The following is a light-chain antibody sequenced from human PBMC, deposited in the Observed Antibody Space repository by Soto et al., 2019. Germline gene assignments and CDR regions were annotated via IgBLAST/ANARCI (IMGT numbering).Light chain of an antibody. Sequence: DVVLTQTPLSLSVTPGQPASISCKSSQSLLHNGGETFLFWYLQKPGQSPQLLIYEVSNRFSGVPDGFSGGGSGTDFTLEISRVEAEDVGIYYCMQSTQLPPTFGQGTRLGIK. CDR3: MQSTQLPPT. CDR2: EVS. CDR1: QSLLHNGGETF. J-gene: IGKJ5*01. V-gene: IGKV2D-29*02.